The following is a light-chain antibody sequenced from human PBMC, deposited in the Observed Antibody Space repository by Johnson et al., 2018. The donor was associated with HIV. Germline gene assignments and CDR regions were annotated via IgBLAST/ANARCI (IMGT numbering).Light chain of an antibody. CDR2: ENN. V-gene: IGLV1-51*02. J-gene: IGLJ1*01. CDR3: ATWDSSLSGVV. CDR1: SSNIGNNY. Sequence: QAVLTQPPSVSAAPGQKVTISCSGSSSNIGNNYVSWYQQLPGTAPKLLIYENNKRPSGIPDRFSASKSGTSATLGITGLQTGDEADYYCATWDSSLSGVVFGTGTKVTVL.